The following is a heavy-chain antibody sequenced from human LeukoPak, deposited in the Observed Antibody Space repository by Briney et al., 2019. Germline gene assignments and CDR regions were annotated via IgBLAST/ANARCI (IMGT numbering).Heavy chain of an antibody. Sequence: SETLSLTCTVSGGSISSYYWSWIRQPPGKGLEWIGEIDHSGSTNCNPSLKSRVTISVDTSKNQFSLKLSSVTAADTAVYYCARLSTTDNWFDPWGQGTLVTVSS. V-gene: IGHV4-34*01. D-gene: IGHD1-1*01. J-gene: IGHJ5*02. CDR3: ARLSTTDNWFDP. CDR2: IDHSGST. CDR1: GGSISSYY.